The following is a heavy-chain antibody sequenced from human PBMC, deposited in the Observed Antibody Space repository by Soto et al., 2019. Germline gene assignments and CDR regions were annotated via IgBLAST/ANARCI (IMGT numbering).Heavy chain of an antibody. CDR1: GFSLSTSPMC. V-gene: IGHV2-70*01. Sequence: GSGPTLVNPTQTLTLTCTFSGFSLSTSPMCVTWIRQPPGKALEWLAVIDWDGGKYYTPSLQTRLTISKDTSKNQVFLTMTSMDPVDTATYYCARNTYYSGYRAPDYWGQGTLVTVSS. J-gene: IGHJ4*02. CDR3: ARNTYYSGYRAPDY. CDR2: IDWDGGK. D-gene: IGHD5-12*01.